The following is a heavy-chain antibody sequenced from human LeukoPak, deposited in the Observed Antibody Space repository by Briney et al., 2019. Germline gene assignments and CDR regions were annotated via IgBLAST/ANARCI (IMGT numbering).Heavy chain of an antibody. J-gene: IGHJ3*01. CDR2: ISWNSGSI. D-gene: IGHD6-19*01. CDR3: ARQWGWFTSGWWLDTLDV. V-gene: IGHV3-9*01. CDR1: GFTFDDYA. Sequence: PGGSLRLSCAASGFTFDDYAMHWVRQAPGKGLEWVSGISWNSGSIGYADSVKGRFTISRDNAKNSLYLEINCLRAEDTAVYYCARQWGWFTSGWWLDTLDVWGQGSTVIVSS.